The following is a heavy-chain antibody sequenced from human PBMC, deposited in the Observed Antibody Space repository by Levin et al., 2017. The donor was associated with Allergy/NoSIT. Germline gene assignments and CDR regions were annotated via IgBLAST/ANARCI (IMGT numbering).Heavy chain of an antibody. CDR1: GFTFTTYD. CDR2: VWKDGSKT. Sequence: GGSLRLSCAASGFTFTTYDMHWVRQAPGKGLEWVALVWKDGSKTFYADSVKGRFTISRDNSKSTVFLQMNSLRAEDTAVYYCATELTWETAFDYWGQGTLVTVAS. D-gene: IGHD1-26*01. CDR3: ATELTWETAFDY. J-gene: IGHJ4*02. V-gene: IGHV3-33*01.